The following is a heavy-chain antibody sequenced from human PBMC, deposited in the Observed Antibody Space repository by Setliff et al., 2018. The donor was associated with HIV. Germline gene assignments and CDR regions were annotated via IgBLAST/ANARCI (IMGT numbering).Heavy chain of an antibody. J-gene: IGHJ5*02. Sequence: SETLSLTCTVSGDSISSYYWNWIRQPAGKGLEWIGRIYTSGSTSYNPSLKSRVTMSVDTSKNQFSLKIDSVIAADTAVYFCARVGTTVTTRETHKWFDPWGQGTLVTVSS. V-gene: IGHV4-4*07. D-gene: IGHD4-17*01. CDR3: ARVGTTVTTRETHKWFDP. CDR1: GDSISSYY. CDR2: IYTSGST.